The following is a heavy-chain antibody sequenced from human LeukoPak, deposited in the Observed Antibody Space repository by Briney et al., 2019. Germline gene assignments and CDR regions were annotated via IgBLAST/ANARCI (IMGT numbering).Heavy chain of an antibody. J-gene: IGHJ4*02. V-gene: IGHV3-30-3*01. D-gene: IGHD3-16*01. CDR2: ISYDGSNK. Sequence: GRSLRLSCAASGFTFSSYAMHWVRQAPGKGLEWVAVISYDGSNKYYADSVKGRFTISRDNSKNTLYLQMNSLRAEDTAVYYCAKVGVLYYFDYWGQGTLVTVSS. CDR3: AKVGVLYYFDY. CDR1: GFTFSSYA.